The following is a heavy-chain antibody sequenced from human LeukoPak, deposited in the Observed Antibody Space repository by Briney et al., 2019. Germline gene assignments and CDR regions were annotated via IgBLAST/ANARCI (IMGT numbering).Heavy chain of an antibody. CDR3: ARVDYPGAFDI. D-gene: IGHD3/OR15-3a*01. CDR1: GFTFSSYW. Sequence: GGSLRLSCAASGFTFSSYWMSWVRQAPGKGLEWVSYISSSGSTIYYADSVKGRFTISRDNAKNSLYLQMNSLRAEDTAVYYCARVDYPGAFDIWGQGTMVTVSS. V-gene: IGHV3-48*04. J-gene: IGHJ3*02. CDR2: ISSSGSTI.